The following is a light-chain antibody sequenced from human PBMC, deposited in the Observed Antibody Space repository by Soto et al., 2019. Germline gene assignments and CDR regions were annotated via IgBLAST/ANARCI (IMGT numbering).Light chain of an antibody. J-gene: IGKJ1*01. Sequence: EIVLTQSPGTLSLSPGERATLSCRASQSVSSNYLAWYQQKPGQAPRLLIFGASSRASGIPDRFIGSGSGTDFTLTIGRLEPEDFAVYYSQQYGRSPATFGQGTKVEIK. V-gene: IGKV3-20*01. CDR3: QQYGRSPAT. CDR1: QSVSSNY. CDR2: GAS.